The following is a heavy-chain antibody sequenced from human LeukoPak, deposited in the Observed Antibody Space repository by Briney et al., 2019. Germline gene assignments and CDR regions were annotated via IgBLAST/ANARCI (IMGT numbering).Heavy chain of an antibody. V-gene: IGHV1-2*02. CDR3: ASYKYSSSWLFDY. D-gene: IGHD6-13*01. CDR2: INPNSGGT. J-gene: IGHJ4*02. CDR1: GYTFTGYY. Sequence: GASVKVSCKASGYTFTGYYMHWVRQAPGQGLEWMGWINPNSGGTNYAQKFQGRVTMTRDTSISTAYMELSRLRSDVTAVYYCASYKYSSSWLFDYWGQGTLVTVSS.